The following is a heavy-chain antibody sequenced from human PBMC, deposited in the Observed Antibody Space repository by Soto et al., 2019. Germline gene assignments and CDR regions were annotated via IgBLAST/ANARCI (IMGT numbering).Heavy chain of an antibody. D-gene: IGHD2-2*01. CDR3: ARDGGYCLSTSCYGVDY. Sequence: QVQLVQSGAEVKKPGASVKVSCKASDYTFSSHGISWMRQAPGQGLKWMGRISVNNGNTKYAQKVQGRVTMTTDTSTSTAYMELRSLRFDDTAVYYCARDGGYCLSTSCYGVDYWGQGTLVTVSS. CDR1: DYTFSSHG. CDR2: ISVNNGNT. V-gene: IGHV1-18*01. J-gene: IGHJ4*02.